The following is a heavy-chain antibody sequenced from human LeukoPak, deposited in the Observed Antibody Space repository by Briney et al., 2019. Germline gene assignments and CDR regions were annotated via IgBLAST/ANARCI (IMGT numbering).Heavy chain of an antibody. D-gene: IGHD6-19*01. CDR3: ATKQWLAPPPDS. CDR1: GFTFSKYW. Sequence: GGSLRLSCAASGFTFSKYWMLWVRQAPGKGLESVSRINTDGTVTTCADSVKGRFTVSRDNADNTMFLQMNSVRDEDTAVYYCATKQWLAPPPDSWGQGAPLSVSS. V-gene: IGHV3-74*01. CDR2: INTDGTVT. J-gene: IGHJ4*02.